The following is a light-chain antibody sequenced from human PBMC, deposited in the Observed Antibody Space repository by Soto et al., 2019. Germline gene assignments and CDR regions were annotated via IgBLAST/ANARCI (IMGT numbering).Light chain of an antibody. V-gene: IGKV3-11*01. J-gene: IGKJ4*01. CDR1: QSVSRH. CDR3: QQRSNWPLT. Sequence: EIVLTQSPATLSLSPGERATVSCRASQSVSRHLAWYQQKPGQAPRLLIYETSNRATGIPARFTGGGSGTDFTLNISSLEPEDFAVYVCQQRSNWPLTFGGGTTV. CDR2: ETS.